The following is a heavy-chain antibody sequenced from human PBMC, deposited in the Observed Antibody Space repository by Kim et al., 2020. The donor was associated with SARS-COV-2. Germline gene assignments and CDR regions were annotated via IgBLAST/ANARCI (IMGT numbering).Heavy chain of an antibody. J-gene: IGHJ4*02. D-gene: IGHD1-1*01. Sequence: NYAGSVKRRFSISKDNYTNILVIQMNTVTAEDTAVYYCAAPLAANWSDLDFWGQGALVTVSA. V-gene: IGHV3-66*01. CDR3: AAPLAANWSDLDF.